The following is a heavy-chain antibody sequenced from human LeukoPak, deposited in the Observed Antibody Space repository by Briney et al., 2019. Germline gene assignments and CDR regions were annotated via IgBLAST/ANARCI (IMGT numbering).Heavy chain of an antibody. J-gene: IGHJ4*02. CDR1: GFTFSGSA. CDR2: IRGKGDSYST. D-gene: IGHD3-22*01. CDR3: RGAYYDSGGPEYYFDY. Sequence: GRSLRLSCAASGFTFSGSALHWVRQASGKGLEWVGRIRGKGDSYSTAYAASVKGRFTISRDDSKNTAYLQLNSLKTEDTAVYYCRGAYYDSGGPEYYFDYWGQGTLVTVSS. V-gene: IGHV3-73*01.